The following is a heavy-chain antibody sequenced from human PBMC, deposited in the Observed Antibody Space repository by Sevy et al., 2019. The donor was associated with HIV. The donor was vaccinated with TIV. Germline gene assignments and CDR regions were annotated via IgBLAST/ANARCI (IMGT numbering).Heavy chain of an antibody. CDR3: AGGNAVERGYS. J-gene: IGHJ4*02. V-gene: IGHV4-59*08. CDR1: GGSMTSLY. CDR2: IYYNGHI. D-gene: IGHD2-15*01. Sequence: SETLSLTCTVSGGSMTSLYWNWIRQPPGKGLEWIANIYYNGHINYNPSLNSRVTYSLDTSKNQFSVRPSSVTGAGTAMYCCAGGNAVERGYSWGQGTLVTVSS.